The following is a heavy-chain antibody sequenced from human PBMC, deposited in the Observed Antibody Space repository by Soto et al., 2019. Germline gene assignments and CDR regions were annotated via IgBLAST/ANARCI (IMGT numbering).Heavy chain of an antibody. CDR2: VSGSGSSP. J-gene: IGHJ4*02. V-gene: IGHV3-23*01. CDR1: GFNFGSYA. Sequence: EEQLLESGGGLVQPGGSLRLSCAATGFNFGSYAMGWVRQAPGKGLEWVSGVSGSGSSPYYADSVKGRLTISKDKSKNTLYLDLNNLRSEDTAVYFCVKGKESGYRGAFDSWGQGTMFTVSS. D-gene: IGHD5-18*01. CDR3: VKGKESGYRGAFDS.